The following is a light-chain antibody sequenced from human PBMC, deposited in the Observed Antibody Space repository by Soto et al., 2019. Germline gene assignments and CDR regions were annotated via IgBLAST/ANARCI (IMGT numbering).Light chain of an antibody. V-gene: IGKV3-20*01. CDR2: GTS. J-gene: IGKJ4*01. Sequence: EIVLTQSPGTLPLSPGERATLSCRASQSVRSSHLACYQQMPGQAPRLLIYGTSNRATGIPDGFSGSGSGTDFTLTISRLEPEDCAVYYCQQYSTSPLTFGGGTKVEIK. CDR3: QQYSTSPLT. CDR1: QSVRSSH.